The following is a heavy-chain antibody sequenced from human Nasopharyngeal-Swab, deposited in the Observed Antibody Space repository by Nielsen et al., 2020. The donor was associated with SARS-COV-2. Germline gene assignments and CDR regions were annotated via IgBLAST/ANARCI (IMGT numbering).Heavy chain of an antibody. CDR2: IDWDDDK. D-gene: IGHD6-13*01. J-gene: IGHJ4*02. V-gene: IGHV2-70*01. CDR3: ARIRGSSSWYDYFDY. Sequence: CGATLVKSTQSVTVTCTFSGFSLSTSGMCVSWIRQPPGKALEWLALIDWDDDKYYSTSLKTRLTISKDTSKNQVVLTMTNMDPVDTATYYCARIRGSSSWYDYFDYWGQGTLVTVSS. CDR1: GFSLSTSGMC.